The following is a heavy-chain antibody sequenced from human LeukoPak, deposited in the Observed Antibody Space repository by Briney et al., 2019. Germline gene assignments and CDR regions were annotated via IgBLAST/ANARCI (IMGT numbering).Heavy chain of an antibody. V-gene: IGHV4-4*07. CDR1: DGSTNTYY. CDR2: IYTSGST. CDR3: ARGPYSYDSSGAFDI. Sequence: SETLSLTCTVSDGSTNTYYWSWIRQPAGQGLERIGHIYTSGSTNYNPSLKSRVTMSLDTSKNQFSLKLSSVTAADTAVYFCARGPYSYDSSGAFDIWGQGTMVTVSS. J-gene: IGHJ3*02. D-gene: IGHD3-22*01.